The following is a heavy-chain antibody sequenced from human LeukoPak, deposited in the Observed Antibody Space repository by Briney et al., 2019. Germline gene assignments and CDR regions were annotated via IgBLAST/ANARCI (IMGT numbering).Heavy chain of an antibody. D-gene: IGHD6-19*01. Sequence: ASVKVSCKASGYTFTRYAISWVRQAPGQGLEWMGWIGTYNGDTNYAQNLQGRVTMTRDTSTSTAYMELRSLRSDDTAVYYCARDPSNTSGRYIYFDSWSQGTLVTVSS. CDR2: IGTYNGDT. CDR3: ARDPSNTSGRYIYFDS. V-gene: IGHV1-18*04. CDR1: GYTFTRYA. J-gene: IGHJ4*02.